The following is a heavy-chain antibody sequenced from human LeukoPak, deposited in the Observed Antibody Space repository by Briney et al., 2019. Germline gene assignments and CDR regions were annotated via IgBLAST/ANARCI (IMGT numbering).Heavy chain of an antibody. CDR3: ARDYYDSSGYYN. Sequence: SETLSLTRTVSGGSISSSSYYWGWIRQPPGKGLEWIGSIYYSGGTYYNPSLKSRVTISVDTSKNQFSLKLSSVTAADTAVYYCARDYYDSSGYYNWGQGTLVTVSS. CDR2: IYYSGGT. CDR1: GGSISSSSYY. V-gene: IGHV4-39*02. D-gene: IGHD3-22*01. J-gene: IGHJ4*02.